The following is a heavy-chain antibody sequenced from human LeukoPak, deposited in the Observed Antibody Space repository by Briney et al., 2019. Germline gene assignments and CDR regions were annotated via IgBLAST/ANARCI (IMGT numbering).Heavy chain of an antibody. J-gene: IGHJ2*01. CDR1: GGSISSGSYY. CDR3: ASNYDSSGYYIYWYFDL. V-gene: IGHV4-61*02. CDR2: IYTSGST. D-gene: IGHD3-22*01. Sequence: PSETLSLTCTVSGGSISSGSYYWSWIRQPAGKGLEWIGRIYTSGSTNYNPSLKSRVTISVDTSKNQFSLKLSSVTAADTAVYYCASNYDSSGYYIYWYFDLWGRGTLVTVSS.